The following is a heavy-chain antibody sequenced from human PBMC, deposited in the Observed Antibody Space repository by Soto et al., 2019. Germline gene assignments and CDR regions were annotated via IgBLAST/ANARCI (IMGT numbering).Heavy chain of an antibody. CDR3: ARESEDLTSNFDY. Sequence: GSLRLSCAASGFTFTRYSMNWVRQAPGKGLEWVSSISSTTNYIYYGDTMKGRFTISRDNAKNSLYLEMNSLRAEDTAVYYCARESEDLTSNFDYWGQETLVTVSS. V-gene: IGHV3-21*06. CDR2: ISSTTNYI. CDR1: GFTFTRYS. J-gene: IGHJ4*02.